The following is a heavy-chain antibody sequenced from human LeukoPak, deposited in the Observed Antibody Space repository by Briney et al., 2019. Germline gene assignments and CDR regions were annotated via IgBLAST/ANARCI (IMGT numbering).Heavy chain of an antibody. CDR3: ARAGSSSSYYYYGMDV. J-gene: IGHJ6*02. CDR1: GFTFSSYW. V-gene: IGHV3-7*01. CDR2: IKQDGSEK. D-gene: IGHD6-6*01. Sequence: PGGSLRLSCVGSGFTFSSYWMNWVRQAPGKGLEWVANIKQDGSEKYYVDSVKGRFTISRDNAKNSLYLQMNSLRAEDTAVYYCARAGSSSSYYYYGMDVWGQGTTVTVSS.